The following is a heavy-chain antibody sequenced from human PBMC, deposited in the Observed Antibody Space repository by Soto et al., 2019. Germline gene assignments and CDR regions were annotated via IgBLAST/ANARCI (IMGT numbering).Heavy chain of an antibody. Sequence: QVQLVESGGGVVQPGRSLRLSCAASGFTFSSYGMHWVRQAPGKGLEWVAVISYDGSNKYYADSVKGRFTISRDNSKNTLYLPMNSLRAEDTAVYYCAKDNDRWRARMGYWGQGTLVTVSS. CDR2: ISYDGSNK. CDR3: AKDNDRWRARMGY. D-gene: IGHD1-1*01. CDR1: GFTFSSYG. V-gene: IGHV3-30*18. J-gene: IGHJ4*02.